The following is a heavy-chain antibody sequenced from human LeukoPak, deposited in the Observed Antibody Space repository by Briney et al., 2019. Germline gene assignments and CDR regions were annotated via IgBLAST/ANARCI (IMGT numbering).Heavy chain of an antibody. V-gene: IGHV1-3*01. CDR2: INAGNGNT. J-gene: IGHJ6*04. D-gene: IGHD3-10*01. Sequence: GASVKVSCKASGGTFSSYAISWVRQAPGQRLEWMGWINAGNGNTKYSQKFQGRVTITRDTSASTAYMELSSLRFEDTAVYYCARDLTYGSGEGYYYYYGMDVWGKGTTVTVSS. CDR1: GGTFSSYA. CDR3: ARDLTYGSGEGYYYYYGMDV.